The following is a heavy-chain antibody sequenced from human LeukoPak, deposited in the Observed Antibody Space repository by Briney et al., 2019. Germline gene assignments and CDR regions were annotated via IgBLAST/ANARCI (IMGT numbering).Heavy chain of an antibody. J-gene: IGHJ3*02. CDR3: ARVATMVRVPLDALDI. Sequence: GGSLRLSCALSRVAPRACELAGVRQAPGKGLEWVSYISRSGSTRYYADSVKGRFTISRDNAKNSLYLQMNSLRAEDAAVYYCARVATMVRVPLDALDIWGQGTMVSVSS. CDR2: ISRSGSTR. D-gene: IGHD3-10*01. V-gene: IGHV3-48*03. CDR1: RVAPRACE.